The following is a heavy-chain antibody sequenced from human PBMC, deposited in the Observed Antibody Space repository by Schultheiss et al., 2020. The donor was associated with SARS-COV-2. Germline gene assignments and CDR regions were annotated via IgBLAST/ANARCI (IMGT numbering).Heavy chain of an antibody. Sequence: GGSLRLSCAASGFTFDDYAMHWVRQAPGKGLEWVSGISWNSGSIGYADSVKGRFTISRDNAKNSLYLQMNSLRAEDTALYYCAKEDQAAAGNYYYYYYMDVWGKGTTVTVAS. J-gene: IGHJ6*03. D-gene: IGHD6-13*01. V-gene: IGHV3-9*01. CDR1: GFTFDDYA. CDR3: AKEDQAAAGNYYYYYYMDV. CDR2: ISWNSGSI.